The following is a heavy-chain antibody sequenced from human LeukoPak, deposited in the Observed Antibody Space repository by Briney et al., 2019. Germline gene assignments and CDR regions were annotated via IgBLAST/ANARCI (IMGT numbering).Heavy chain of an antibody. CDR1: GGSISSYY. CDR2: IYYTGNT. Sequence: SETLSLTCTVSGGSISSYYWSWIRQPPGKGLEWTGYIYYTGNTNYNPSLKSRVTISIDTSKNQISLKLSSVPAADTAVYYCARHCSGDNCYFYGMDVWGQGATVTVSS. J-gene: IGHJ6*02. CDR3: ARHCSGDNCYFYGMDV. D-gene: IGHD2-15*01. V-gene: IGHV4-59*08.